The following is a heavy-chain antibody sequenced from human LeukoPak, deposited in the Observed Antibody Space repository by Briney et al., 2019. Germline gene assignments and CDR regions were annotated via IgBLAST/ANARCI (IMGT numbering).Heavy chain of an antibody. J-gene: IGHJ6*02. D-gene: IGHD4-23*01. CDR2: ISYDGSNK. CDR3: ARGGNTVVTPDGMDV. CDR1: GFTFSSYA. V-gene: IGHV3-30-3*01. Sequence: GGSLRLSCAASGFTFSSYAMHWVRQAPGKGLEWVAVISYDGSNKYYADSVKGRFTISRDNSKNTLYLQMNSLRAEDTAVYYCARGGNTVVTPDGMDVWGQGTTVTVSS.